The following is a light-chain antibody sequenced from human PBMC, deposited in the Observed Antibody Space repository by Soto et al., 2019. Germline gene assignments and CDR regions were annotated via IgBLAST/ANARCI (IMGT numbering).Light chain of an antibody. CDR3: SSYAGSNVYV. CDR2: EVT. J-gene: IGLJ1*01. V-gene: IGLV2-8*01. CDR1: SSDVGGYDY. Sequence: QSVLTQPPSASGSPGQSVTISCTGTSSDVGGYDYVSWYQQHPGKAPKLLIYEVTERPSGVPDRFSGSKSGNTASLTVSGLQAEEEAEYYCSSYAGSNVYVFGTGTKVTVL.